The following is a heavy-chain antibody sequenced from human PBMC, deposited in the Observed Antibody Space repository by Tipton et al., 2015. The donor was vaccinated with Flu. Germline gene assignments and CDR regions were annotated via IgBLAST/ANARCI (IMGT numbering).Heavy chain of an antibody. V-gene: IGHV4-38-2*02. J-gene: IGHJ5*02. CDR1: GSSIRSSDYY. CDR3: ARRDYSNYVSDPKNWFDP. CDR2: IFHSGNS. Sequence: TLSLTCTVSGSSIRSSDYYWGWIRQPPGKGLEWIGNIFHSGNSNHNPSLKSRVTLSVDTSNNQFSLKLSSVTAADTAVYYCARRDYSNYVSDPKNWFDPWGPGTLVTVSS. D-gene: IGHD4-11*01.